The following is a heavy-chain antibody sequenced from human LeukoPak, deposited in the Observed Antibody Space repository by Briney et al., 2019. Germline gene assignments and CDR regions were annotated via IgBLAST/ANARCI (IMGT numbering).Heavy chain of an antibody. CDR1: GFTFHNFA. D-gene: IGHD3-22*01. CDR3: VKDRPNYYESNGDYYKRDGDF. V-gene: IGHV3-23*01. CDR2: ISSSGEFT. Sequence: PGGSLRLSCAASGFTFHNFAMSWVRQAPGKGLEWVPSISSSGEFTFYADSVKGRFTIFRDNSRYTLYLQMNSLRAEDAAMYYCVKDRPNYYESNGDYYKRDGDFWGQGTLVTVSA. J-gene: IGHJ4*02.